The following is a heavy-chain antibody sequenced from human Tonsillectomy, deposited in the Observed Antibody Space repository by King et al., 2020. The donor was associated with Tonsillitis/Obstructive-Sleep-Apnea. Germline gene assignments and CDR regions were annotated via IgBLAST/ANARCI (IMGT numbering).Heavy chain of an antibody. Sequence: GGGGGGGVGPGGALRRSCAASGFTCRSYWMSWVRQAPGKGLEWVASIMQDGSEKYDVDSVKGRFTISRDNAKKSLHLQMSSLRAEDTAVYYCARDHIGDYWGQGTLVTVSS. CDR2: IMQDGSEK. V-gene: IGHV3-7*04. J-gene: IGHJ4*02. CDR3: ARDHIGDY. CDR1: GFTCRSYW.